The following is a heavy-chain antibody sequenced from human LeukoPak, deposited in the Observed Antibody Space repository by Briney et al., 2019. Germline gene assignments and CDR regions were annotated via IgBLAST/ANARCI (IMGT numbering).Heavy chain of an antibody. CDR3: AREAYGSGSFRTDYYYMGV. J-gene: IGHJ6*03. CDR2: VTPNSGGT. D-gene: IGHD3-10*01. V-gene: IGHV1-2*02. Sequence: GESLKISCKASGYTFTGYYMHWVRQAPGQGLEWMGWVTPNSGGTNYAQRFQGRVTMTRDTSISTAYMELNRLRSDDTAVYYCAREAYGSGSFRTDYYYMGVWGKGTTVTISS. CDR1: GYTFTGYY.